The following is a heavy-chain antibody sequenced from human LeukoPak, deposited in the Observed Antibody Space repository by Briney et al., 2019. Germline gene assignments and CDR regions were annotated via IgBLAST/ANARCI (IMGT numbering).Heavy chain of an antibody. CDR2: IIPIFGTA. D-gene: IGHD2-15*01. V-gene: IGHV1-69*06. CDR1: GGTFSIYA. Sequence: SVKVSCKASGGTFSIYAISWVRQAPGQGLESMGGIIPIFGTANYAQKFQGRVTITADKSTSTAYMELSSLRSEDTAVYYCASLGYCSGGSCSYSIFDYWGQGTLVTVSS. J-gene: IGHJ4*02. CDR3: ASLGYCSGGSCSYSIFDY.